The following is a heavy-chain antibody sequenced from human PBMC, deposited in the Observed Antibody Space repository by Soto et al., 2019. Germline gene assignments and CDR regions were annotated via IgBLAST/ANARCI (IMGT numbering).Heavy chain of an antibody. CDR1: GFTFKNYK. V-gene: IGHV3-21*02. Sequence: EVQLVESGGGLVKPGESLRLSCVASGFTFKNYKMNWVRQAPGKGLEWVSSIGGSDTFTYYADSVKGRFTSSRDNAKSSLFLQMNSLRVEDTAVYFCVRDGSLLGMTRWGQGTLVTVSS. J-gene: IGHJ4*02. D-gene: IGHD3-10*01. CDR2: IGGSDTFT. CDR3: VRDGSLLGMTR.